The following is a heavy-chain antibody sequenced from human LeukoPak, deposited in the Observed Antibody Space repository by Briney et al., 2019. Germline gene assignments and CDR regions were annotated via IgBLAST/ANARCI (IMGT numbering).Heavy chain of an antibody. Sequence: ASVKVSCKASGYTFTGYYMHWVRQAPGQGLEWMGWINPNSGGTNYAQKFQGRVTMTRDTSISTAYMELSRLRYDDTAVYYCARRSDYYYDSSGVGTYYFDYWGQGTLVTVSS. CDR3: ARRSDYYYDSSGVGTYYFDY. D-gene: IGHD3-22*01. CDR2: INPNSGGT. CDR1: GYTFTGYY. J-gene: IGHJ4*02. V-gene: IGHV1-2*02.